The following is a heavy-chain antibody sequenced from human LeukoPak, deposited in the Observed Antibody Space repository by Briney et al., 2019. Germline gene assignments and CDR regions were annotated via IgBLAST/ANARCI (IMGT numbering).Heavy chain of an antibody. CDR3: ARGSRYYNYGMDV. J-gene: IGHJ6*02. V-gene: IGHV3-64*01. Sequence: GGSLRLSCAASGFTFSSYAMHWVRQAPGKGLEYVSAISSNGGSTYYANSVKGRFTVSRDNSKNTLYLQMGSLRAEDMAVYYCARGSRYYNYGMDVWGQGTTVTVSS. CDR2: ISSNGGST. CDR1: GFTFSSYA.